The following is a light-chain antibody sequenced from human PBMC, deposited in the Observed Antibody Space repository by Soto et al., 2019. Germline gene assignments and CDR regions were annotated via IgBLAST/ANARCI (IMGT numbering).Light chain of an antibody. Sequence: DIQMTQSPSTLSASVGDRVPITCRASQSISSWLAWYQQKPGKAPKLLIYDASSLESGVPSRFSGSGSGTEFTLTISSLQPDDFATYYCQQYNSYSWTFGQGTRWIS. CDR2: DAS. CDR1: QSISSW. J-gene: IGKJ1*01. CDR3: QQYNSYSWT. V-gene: IGKV1-5*01.